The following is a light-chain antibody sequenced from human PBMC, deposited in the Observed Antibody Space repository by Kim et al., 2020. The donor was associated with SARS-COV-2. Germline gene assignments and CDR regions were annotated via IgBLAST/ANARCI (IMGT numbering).Light chain of an antibody. V-gene: IGLV3-1*01. CDR1: KLGDKY. Sequence: SYELTQPPSVSVSPGQTASITCSGYKLGDKYVSWYQQKPGQSPVVVIYQDNQRPSGIPARFSGSNSGNTATLTISGTQAMDEADSYCQAWDSSTHNYV. CDR3: QAWDSSTHNYV. J-gene: IGLJ1*01. CDR2: QDN.